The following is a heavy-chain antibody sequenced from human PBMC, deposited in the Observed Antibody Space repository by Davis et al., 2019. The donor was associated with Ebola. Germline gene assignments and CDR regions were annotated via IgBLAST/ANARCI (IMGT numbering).Heavy chain of an antibody. V-gene: IGHV3-73*01. Sequence: GGSLRLSCAVSGFFFSGAAIHWVRQASGKGLEWVGRIRRKSDDYATTYAASVKGRFAFSRDDSKNTAYLQMHSLKTEDTALYYCTTGFDGPGDYWGQGTLVTVSS. CDR1: GFFFSGAA. D-gene: IGHD1-1*01. CDR2: IRRKSDDYAT. J-gene: IGHJ4*02. CDR3: TTGFDGPGDY.